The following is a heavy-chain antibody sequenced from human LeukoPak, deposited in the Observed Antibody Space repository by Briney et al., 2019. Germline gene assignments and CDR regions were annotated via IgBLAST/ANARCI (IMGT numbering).Heavy chain of an antibody. J-gene: IGHJ4*02. CDR3: ASIFSSGYSYFDY. Sequence: GGSLRLSCAASGFTFSSYPIHWVRQAPGRGLDWVAVISDDGNNPYYSDSVKGRFTISRDNSKNTVYLQMNSLRAEDTAVYYCASIFSSGYSYFDYWGQGTLVTVSS. D-gene: IGHD5-18*01. CDR2: ISDDGNNP. CDR1: GFTFSSYP. V-gene: IGHV3-30-3*01.